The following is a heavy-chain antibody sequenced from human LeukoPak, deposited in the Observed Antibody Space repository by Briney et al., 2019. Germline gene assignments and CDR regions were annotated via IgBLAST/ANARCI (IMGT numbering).Heavy chain of an antibody. Sequence: SQTLSLTCTVSGGSISSGSYYWGWNRQPGGKGLEWIVRIYTSGSTYYNPSHKSRITISVDTSKNQFSLKLSSVTAADTAVYYCARARVGSGLFFGSYFDFWGQGTLVTVSS. V-gene: IGHV4-61*02. CDR3: ARARVGSGLFFGSYFDF. CDR2: IYTSGST. D-gene: IGHD6-19*01. CDR1: GGSISSGSYY. J-gene: IGHJ4*02.